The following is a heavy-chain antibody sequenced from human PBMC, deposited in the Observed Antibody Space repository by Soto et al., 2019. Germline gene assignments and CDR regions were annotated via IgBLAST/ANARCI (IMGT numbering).Heavy chain of an antibody. J-gene: IGHJ6*02. V-gene: IGHV3-30*18. D-gene: IGHD3-22*01. CDR3: AKDNRGSGSSGQIYYYYYGMDV. CDR2: ISYDGSNK. CDR1: GFTFSSYG. Sequence: PGGSLRLSCAASGFTFSSYGMHWVRQAPGKGLEWVAVISYDGSNKYYADSVKGRFTISRDNSKNTLYLQMNSLRAEDTAVYYCAKDNRGSGSSGQIYYYYYGMDVWGQGTTVTVSS.